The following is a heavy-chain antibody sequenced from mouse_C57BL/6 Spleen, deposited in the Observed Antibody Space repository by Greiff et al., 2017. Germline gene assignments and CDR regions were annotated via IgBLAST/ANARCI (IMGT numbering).Heavy chain of an antibody. Sequence: QVQLQQPGAELVKAGASVKMSCKASGYTFTSYWITWVKQRPGQGLEWIGDIYPGSGSTNYNEKFKSKATLTVDTSSSTAYMQLSSLTSEDSAVDYYARYNDYDRDRFAYWGQGTLVTVSA. V-gene: IGHV1-55*01. CDR1: GYTFTSYW. J-gene: IGHJ3*01. D-gene: IGHD2-4*01. CDR2: IYPGSGST. CDR3: ARYNDYDRDRFAY.